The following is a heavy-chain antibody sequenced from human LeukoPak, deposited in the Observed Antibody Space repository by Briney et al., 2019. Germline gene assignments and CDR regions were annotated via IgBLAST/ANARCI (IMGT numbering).Heavy chain of an antibody. CDR2: ISGSGGST. J-gene: IGHJ6*03. D-gene: IGHD2-2*01. V-gene: IGHV3-23*01. CDR3: AKAYCSSASCSYYYYYMDV. Sequence: GGSLRLSCAASGFTLSSYAMSWVRQAPGKGLEWVSAISGSGGSTYYADSVKGRFTISRDNSKNTLYLQMNSLRAEDTAAYYCAKAYCSSASCSYYYYYMDVWGKGTTVTVSS. CDR1: GFTLSSYA.